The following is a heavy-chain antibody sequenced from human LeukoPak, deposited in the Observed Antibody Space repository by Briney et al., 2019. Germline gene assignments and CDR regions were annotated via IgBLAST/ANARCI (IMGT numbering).Heavy chain of an antibody. J-gene: IGHJ3*02. Sequence: ASVKVSSKASGGTSSSYAISWVRQAPGQGLEWMGGIIPIFGTANYAQKFQGRVTITADESTSTAYMELSSLRSEDTAVYYCARAPGYCTNGVCYTVAAFDIWGQGTMVTVSS. D-gene: IGHD2-8*01. CDR2: IIPIFGTA. CDR3: ARAPGYCTNGVCYTVAAFDI. CDR1: GGTSSSYA. V-gene: IGHV1-69*13.